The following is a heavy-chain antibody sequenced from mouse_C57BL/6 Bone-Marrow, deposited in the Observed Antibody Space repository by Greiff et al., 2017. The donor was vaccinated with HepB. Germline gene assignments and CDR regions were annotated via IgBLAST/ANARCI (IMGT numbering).Heavy chain of an antibody. V-gene: IGHV1-63*01. CDR3: ARGYYGSSLYFDY. J-gene: IGHJ2*01. D-gene: IGHD1-1*01. CDR1: GYTFTNYW. Sequence: QVQLKESGAELVRPGTSVKMSCKASGYTFTNYWIGWAKQRPGHGLEWIGDIYPGGGYTNYNEKFKGKATLTADKSSSTAYMQFSSLTSEDSAIYYFARGYYGSSLYFDYWGQGTTLTVSS. CDR2: IYPGGGYT.